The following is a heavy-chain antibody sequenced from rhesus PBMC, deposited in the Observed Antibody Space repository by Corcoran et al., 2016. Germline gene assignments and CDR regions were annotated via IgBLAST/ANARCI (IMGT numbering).Heavy chain of an antibody. CDR2: INGNTDST. Sequence: QVQLQESGPGLVKPSETLSLTCAAFGASLSGDKWWSWIRQLPGKGLEWIGYINGNTDSTHYNPSLRSRVTLSTDTSKSQFSLILSSLSAADTAVYFCARHTPGGGGRTVRFDVWGPGILVTVSS. CDR3: ARHTPGGGGRTVRFDV. V-gene: IGHV4-65*01. CDR1: GASLSGDKW. J-gene: IGHJ5-1*01. D-gene: IGHD1-14*01.